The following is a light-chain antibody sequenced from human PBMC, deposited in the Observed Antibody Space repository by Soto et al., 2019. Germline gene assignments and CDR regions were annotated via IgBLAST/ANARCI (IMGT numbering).Light chain of an antibody. V-gene: IGLV2-8*01. CDR2: EVS. CDR3: NSYSGSNNWV. Sequence: QSALTQPPSASGSPGQSVTISCTGTSSDVGGYNYVSWYQQHPGKAPKLLIYEVSKRPSGFPDRFSGSKSGNTASLTVSGLQAEDEADYYFNSYSGSNNWVFGGGTKLTVL. J-gene: IGLJ3*02. CDR1: SSDVGGYNY.